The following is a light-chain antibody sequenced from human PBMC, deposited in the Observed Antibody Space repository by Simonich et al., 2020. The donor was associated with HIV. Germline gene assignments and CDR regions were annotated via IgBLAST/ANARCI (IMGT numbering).Light chain of an antibody. V-gene: IGKV3-15*01. Sequence: EIVMTQSAATLSVSPGERATLSCRASQSVSSNLAWYQQKPGQAPRLLIFGASTRATGIPARFSGSGSGTEFTLTITSMQSEDFALYYCQQYNNWPTFGGGTKVEIK. CDR3: QQYNNWPT. J-gene: IGKJ4*01. CDR2: GAS. CDR1: QSVSSN.